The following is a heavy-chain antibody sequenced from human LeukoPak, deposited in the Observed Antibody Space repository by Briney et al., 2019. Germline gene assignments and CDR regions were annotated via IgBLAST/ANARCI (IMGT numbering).Heavy chain of an antibody. Sequence: GRSLRLSCTASGFTFGDYPMSWFRQPPGKGQEWVGFIRGKADGGTTEYAASVKGRFTISRDDSKSIAYLQMDSLKTEDTAVYYCTRSADSAMSFWGQGTLVTVSS. J-gene: IGHJ4*02. CDR2: IRGKADGGTT. CDR3: TRSADSAMSF. V-gene: IGHV3-49*03. D-gene: IGHD5-18*01. CDR1: GFTFGDYP.